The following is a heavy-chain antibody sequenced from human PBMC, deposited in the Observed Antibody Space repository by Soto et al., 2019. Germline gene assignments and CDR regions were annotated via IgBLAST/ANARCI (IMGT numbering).Heavy chain of an antibody. CDR3: ARQGYHDFWSGFPAPDYGMDV. CDR1: GYSFTSHW. D-gene: IGHD3-3*01. Sequence: PGESLKISCKGSGYSFTSHWIGWVRQMPGKGLEWMGIIYPGDSHTIYSPSFQGQVTISADKSISTAFLQWRSLKASDTAMYYCARQGYHDFWSGFPAPDYGMDVWGQGXTVTV. V-gene: IGHV5-51*01. J-gene: IGHJ6*02. CDR2: IYPGDSHT.